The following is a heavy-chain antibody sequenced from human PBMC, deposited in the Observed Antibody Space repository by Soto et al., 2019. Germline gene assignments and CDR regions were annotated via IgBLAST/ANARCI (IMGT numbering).Heavy chain of an antibody. CDR1: GFTFNTFG. Sequence: QEELVESGGGVVQPGRSLRLSCAASGFTFNTFGMHWVRQPPGRGLEWVAVISYDGANEIYADSVKGRFSVSRDNSKKEVYLQMNSLRDEDTAMYYCARWGNRDGESSPPGDLWGQGTLVIVSS. J-gene: IGHJ5*02. D-gene: IGHD3-10*01. CDR2: ISYDGANE. V-gene: IGHV3-30*03. CDR3: ARWGNRDGESSPPGDL.